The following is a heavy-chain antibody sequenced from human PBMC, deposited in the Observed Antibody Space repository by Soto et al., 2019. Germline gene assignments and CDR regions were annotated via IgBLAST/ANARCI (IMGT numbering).Heavy chain of an antibody. CDR1: SDSISSYY. CDR3: ARAVGDPLYYLDY. J-gene: IGHJ4*02. V-gene: IGHV4-59*08. D-gene: IGHD6-19*01. CDR2: TDYSGNT. Sequence: QAQLQESGPGLVRPSETLSLTCTVSSDSISSYYWIWIRQSPGKGLEWIGYTDYSGNTNYNPSLKSRVTISGDTSKNQFSLRLSSVTAADTAVYYSARAVGDPLYYLDYWGQGTLVTVSS.